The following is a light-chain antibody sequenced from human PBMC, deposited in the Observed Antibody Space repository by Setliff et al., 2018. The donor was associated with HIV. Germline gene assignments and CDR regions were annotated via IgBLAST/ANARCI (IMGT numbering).Light chain of an antibody. Sequence: QSVLTQPASVSGSPGQSITISRTGSSSDIGGYGLVSWYRQHPGRAPKLIIYDVNKWPSGVSNRFSGSKSGNTASLTISGLQADDEADYYCCSYAGSSSLTFGGGTKVTVL. CDR3: CSYAGSSSLT. J-gene: IGLJ2*01. V-gene: IGLV2-23*02. CDR2: DVN. CDR1: SSDIGGYGL.